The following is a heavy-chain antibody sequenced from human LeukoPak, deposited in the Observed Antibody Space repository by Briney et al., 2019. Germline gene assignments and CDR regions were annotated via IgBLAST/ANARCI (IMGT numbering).Heavy chain of an antibody. V-gene: IGHV4-34*01. Sequence: SETLSLTCAVCGGSFSGYYWSWIRQPPGKGLEWIGEINHSGSTNYNPSLKSRVTISVDTSKNQFSLKLSSVTDADTAVYYCAVLYSSGRLYYFDYWGQGTLVTVSS. CDR1: GGSFSGYY. D-gene: IGHD6-19*01. CDR3: AVLYSSGRLYYFDY. CDR2: INHSGST. J-gene: IGHJ4*02.